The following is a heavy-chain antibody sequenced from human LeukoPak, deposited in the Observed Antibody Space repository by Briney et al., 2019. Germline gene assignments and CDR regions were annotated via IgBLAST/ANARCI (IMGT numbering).Heavy chain of an antibody. CDR2: INPSSGGT. CDR1: GYTFTGYY. CDR3: ARDRYCSSTSCPRGGLDY. J-gene: IGHJ4*02. Sequence: ASVKVSCKASGYTFTGYYMHWVRQAPGQGLEWMGWINPSSGGTNYAQKFQGRVTMTRDTSISTAYMELSRLRSDDTAVYYCARDRYCSSTSCPRGGLDYWGQGTLVTVSS. D-gene: IGHD2-2*01. V-gene: IGHV1-2*02.